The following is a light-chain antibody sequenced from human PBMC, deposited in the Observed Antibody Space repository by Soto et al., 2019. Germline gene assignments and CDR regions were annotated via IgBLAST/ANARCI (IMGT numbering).Light chain of an antibody. CDR3: SSYTSSSTLYV. CDR1: SSDVGGYNY. V-gene: IGLV2-14*01. CDR2: EVS. Sequence: QSALTQPASVSGSPGQSITISCTGTSSDVGGYNYVSWYQQHPGKAPKLMIYEVSNRPSGVSNRFSGSKSGTTASLTIAGLAAEDEADYYCSSYTSSSTLYVFGTGTNLTVL. J-gene: IGLJ1*01.